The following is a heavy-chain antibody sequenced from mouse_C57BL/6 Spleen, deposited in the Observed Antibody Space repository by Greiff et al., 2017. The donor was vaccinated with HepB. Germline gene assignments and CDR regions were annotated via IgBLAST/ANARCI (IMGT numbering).Heavy chain of an antibody. Sequence: VQLQQSGAELVKPGASVKMSCKASGYTFTSYWITWVKQRPGQGLEWIGDIYPGSGSTNYNEKFKSKAPLTVDTSSSTAYMQLSSPTSEDSAVDYCARGSSVDWYFDVWGTGTTVTVSS. V-gene: IGHV1-55*01. D-gene: IGHD1-1*01. CDR3: ARGSSVDWYFDV. J-gene: IGHJ1*03. CDR1: GYTFTSYW. CDR2: IYPGSGST.